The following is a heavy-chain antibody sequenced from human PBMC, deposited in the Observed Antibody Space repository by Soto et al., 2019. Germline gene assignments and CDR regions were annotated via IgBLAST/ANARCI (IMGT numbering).Heavy chain of an antibody. CDR1: GFSLSTSGVG. D-gene: IGHD3-10*01. Sequence: SGPTLVNPTQTLTLTCTFSGFSLSTSGVGVGWIRQPPGKALEWLAVIYWNEDKHFSPSLKSRLTIVEDTSKNQVVLTLTNVDPVDTATYYCAHRCYWFGGEDWFDPWGPGTLVTVSS. CDR2: IYWNEDK. J-gene: IGHJ5*02. V-gene: IGHV2-5*01. CDR3: AHRCYWFGGEDWFDP.